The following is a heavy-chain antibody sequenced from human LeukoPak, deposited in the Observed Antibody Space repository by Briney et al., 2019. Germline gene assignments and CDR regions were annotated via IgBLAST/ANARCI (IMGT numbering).Heavy chain of an antibody. CDR3: ARDVGITVADSFDP. J-gene: IGHJ5*02. V-gene: IGHV1-18*01. D-gene: IGHD6-13*01. CDR2: IHIYRGNT. Sequence: ASVTVSCKASGYSSTNYGISWVRQAPGQGLEWMGWIHIYRGNTNYAQKFQGRVTITTDTSTSTVYMEVRGLRSDDTAMYYCARDVGITVADSFDPWGQGTLVTVSS. CDR1: GYSSTNYG.